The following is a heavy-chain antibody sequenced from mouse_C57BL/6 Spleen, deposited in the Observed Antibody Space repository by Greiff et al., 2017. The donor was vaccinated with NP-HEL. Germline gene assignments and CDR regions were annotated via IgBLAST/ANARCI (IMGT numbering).Heavy chain of an antibody. Sequence: QVQLQQPGAELVKPGASVKMSCKASGYTFTSYWITWVKQRPGQGLEWIGDIYPGSGSTNYNEKFKSKATLTVDTSSSTAYMQLRSLTSEDSAVYYCARSPDYYGSSYYFDYWGQGTTLTVSS. CDR2: IYPGSGST. J-gene: IGHJ2*01. D-gene: IGHD1-1*01. CDR3: ARSPDYYGSSYYFDY. CDR1: GYTFTSYW. V-gene: IGHV1-55*01.